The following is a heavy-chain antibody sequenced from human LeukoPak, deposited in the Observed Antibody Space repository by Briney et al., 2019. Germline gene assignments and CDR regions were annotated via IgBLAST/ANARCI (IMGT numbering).Heavy chain of an antibody. Sequence: SVKVSCKASGFTFTSSAVQWVRQARGQRLEWIGWIVVGSGNTNYAQKFQERVTITRDMSTSTAYVELSSLRSEDTAVYYCAADIPMTTVTNYYYYGMDVWGQGTTVTVSS. CDR3: AADIPMTTVTNYYYYGMDV. CDR2: IVVGSGNT. J-gene: IGHJ6*02. V-gene: IGHV1-58*01. CDR1: GFTFTSSA. D-gene: IGHD4-11*01.